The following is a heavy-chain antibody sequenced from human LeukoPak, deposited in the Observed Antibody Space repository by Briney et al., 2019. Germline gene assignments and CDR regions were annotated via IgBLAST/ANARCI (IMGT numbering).Heavy chain of an antibody. D-gene: IGHD3-16*01. Sequence: SETLSLTCSVTGGSISSSNYYWGWIRQPPGKGLEWIGSIYYSGSTYYNPSLKSRVTISVDTSKNQFSLKLSSVTAADTAVYYCARGVGEAFDIWGQGTMVTVSS. CDR1: GGSISSSNYY. V-gene: IGHV4-39*07. CDR2: IYYSGST. CDR3: ARGVGEAFDI. J-gene: IGHJ3*02.